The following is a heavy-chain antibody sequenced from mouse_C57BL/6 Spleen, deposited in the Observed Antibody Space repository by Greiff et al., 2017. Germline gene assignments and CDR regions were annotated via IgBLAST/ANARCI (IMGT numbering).Heavy chain of an antibody. V-gene: IGHV14-2*01. CDR1: GFNIKDYY. D-gene: IGHD2-4*01. J-gene: IGHJ4*01. Sequence: EVQLQQSGAELVKPGASVKLSCTASGFNIKDYYMHWVKQRTEQGLEWIGRIDPEDGETKYAPKFPGTATITAATSSNTAYLPLRSLTSEDTAVYFCARPPYDYDGGDYARDYWGQGTSVTVSS. CDR2: IDPEDGET. CDR3: ARPPYDYDGGDYARDY.